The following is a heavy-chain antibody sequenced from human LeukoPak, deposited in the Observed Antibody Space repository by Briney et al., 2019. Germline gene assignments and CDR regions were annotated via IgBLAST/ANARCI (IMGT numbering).Heavy chain of an antibody. CDR1: GFTFSSYG. J-gene: IGHJ4*02. D-gene: IGHD3-3*01. CDR3: ARVLRYDFWSAYYFDY. CDR2: ISYDGSNSYDGSNK. V-gene: IGHV3-30*03. Sequence: GGSLRLSCAASGFTFSSYGMHWVRQAPGKGLEWVALISYDGSNSYDGSNKYYADSVKGRFTISRDNSKNTVYLQMNSLSAEDTAVYYCARVLRYDFWSAYYFDYWGQGTLVTVSS.